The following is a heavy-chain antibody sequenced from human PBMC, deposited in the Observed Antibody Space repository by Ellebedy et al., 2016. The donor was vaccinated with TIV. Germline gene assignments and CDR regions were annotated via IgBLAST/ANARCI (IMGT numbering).Heavy chain of an antibody. J-gene: IGHJ4*02. Sequence: GESLKISXKGSGYSFTSYWIGWVRQMPGKGLEWMGIIYPGDSDTRYSPSFQGQVTISADKSISTAYLQWSSLRASDTAIYYCARHLGGLYSGYDYAFDYWGQGTLVTVSS. CDR2: IYPGDSDT. D-gene: IGHD5-12*01. CDR1: GYSFTSYW. V-gene: IGHV5-51*01. CDR3: ARHLGGLYSGYDYAFDY.